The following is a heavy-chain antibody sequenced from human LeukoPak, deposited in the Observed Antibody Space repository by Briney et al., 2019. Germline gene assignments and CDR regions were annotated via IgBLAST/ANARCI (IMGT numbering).Heavy chain of an antibody. CDR1: GGSFSGYY. D-gene: IGHD2-2*01. J-gene: IGHJ4*02. V-gene: IGHV4-34*01. CDR2: INHSGST. CDR3: ARERSTSWVDY. Sequence: PSETLSLTCAVYGGSFSGYYWSWIRQPPGKGLEWIGEINHSGSTNYNPSLKSRVTISLDTSKNQFSLKLSSVTAADTAVYYCARERSTSWVDYWGQGTLVTVSS.